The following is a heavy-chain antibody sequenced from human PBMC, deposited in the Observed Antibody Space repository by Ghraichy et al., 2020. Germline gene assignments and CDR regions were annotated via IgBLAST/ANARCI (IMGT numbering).Heavy chain of an antibody. CDR2: IQSKTNGETT. CDR3: TSIVGPTIAY. J-gene: IGHJ4*02. D-gene: IGHD1-26*01. V-gene: IGHV3-15*01. CDR1: GFTFSNTW. Sequence: GSLRLSCAASGFTFSNTWMTWVRQAPGKGLEWVGRIQSKTNGETTHYAAPVKGRFIISRDDSKNTLYLQMNSLKTEDTALYYCTSIVGPTIAYWGQGTLVTVSS.